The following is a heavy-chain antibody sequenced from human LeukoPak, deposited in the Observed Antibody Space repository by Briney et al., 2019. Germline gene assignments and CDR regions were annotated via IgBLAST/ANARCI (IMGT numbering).Heavy chain of an antibody. CDR2: IWYDGSNK. CDR3: ARPNGVAAAGKVDYFDY. CDR1: GFTFSSYG. D-gene: IGHD6-13*01. J-gene: IGHJ4*02. Sequence: GRSLRLSCAASGFTFSSYGMHWVRQAPGKGLEWVAVIWYDGSNKYYADSVKGRFTISRDNSKNTLYLQMNSLRAEDTAVYYCARPNGVAAAGKVDYFDYWGQGTLVTVSS. V-gene: IGHV3-33*08.